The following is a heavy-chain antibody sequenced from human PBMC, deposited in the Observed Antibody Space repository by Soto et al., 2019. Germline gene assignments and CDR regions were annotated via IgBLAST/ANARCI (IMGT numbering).Heavy chain of an antibody. CDR3: AGAPDWNGVGYNWFDP. CDR2: IIPILGIA. CDR1: GGTFSSYT. Sequence: QVQLVQSGAEVKKPGSSVKVSCKASGGTFSSYTISWVRQAPGQGLEWMGRIIPILGIANYAQKFQGRVTITADKSTSTAYMELSSLRSEDTGVYYCAGAPDWNGVGYNWFDPWGQGTLVTVSS. V-gene: IGHV1-69*02. J-gene: IGHJ5*02. D-gene: IGHD1-1*01.